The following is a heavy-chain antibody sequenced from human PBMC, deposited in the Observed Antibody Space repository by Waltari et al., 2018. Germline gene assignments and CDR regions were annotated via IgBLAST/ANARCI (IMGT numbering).Heavy chain of an antibody. J-gene: IGHJ3*02. Sequence: QVQLVQSGAEVKKPGSSVKVSCKASGGTFSSYAISWVRPAPGQGLEWMGGIIPIFGTANYAQKFQGRVTITTDEYTSTAYMELSSLRSEDTAVYYCASQHTFYGDYPDAFDIWGQGTMVTVSS. V-gene: IGHV1-69*05. CDR2: IIPIFGTA. CDR1: GGTFSSYA. D-gene: IGHD4-17*01. CDR3: ASQHTFYGDYPDAFDI.